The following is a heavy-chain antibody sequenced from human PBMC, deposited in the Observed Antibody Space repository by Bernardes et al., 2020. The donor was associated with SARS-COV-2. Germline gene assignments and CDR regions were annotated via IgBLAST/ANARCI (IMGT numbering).Heavy chain of an antibody. CDR2: IYWDDDK. V-gene: IGHV2-5*02. CDR3: AHRQLGLYYYGMDV. CDR1: GFSLSTSGVG. J-gene: IGHJ6*02. D-gene: IGHD1-7*01. Sequence: SGPTLVKPTQTLTLTCPFSGFSLSTSGVGVGWIRQPPGKALEWLALIYWDDDKRYSPSLKSRLTITKDTSKNQVVLTMTNMDPVDTATYYCAHRQLGLYYYGMDVWGQGTTVTVSS.